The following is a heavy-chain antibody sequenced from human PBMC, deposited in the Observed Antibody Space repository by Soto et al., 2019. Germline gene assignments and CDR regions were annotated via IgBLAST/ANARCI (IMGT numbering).Heavy chain of an antibody. D-gene: IGHD1-7*01. CDR3: ARVNYLDDH. CDR1: GFTFRNYG. J-gene: IGHJ1*01. Sequence: EVQLVESGGGLVEPGGSLRLSCVASGFTFRNYGMSWLRQAPGKGPEWVSYISGGGDVSMFADSVQGRFTISRDNAQNSVYLQMNSLRDEDTAVYYCARVNYLDDHWGQGTLVTVSS. V-gene: IGHV3-48*02. CDR2: ISGGGDVS.